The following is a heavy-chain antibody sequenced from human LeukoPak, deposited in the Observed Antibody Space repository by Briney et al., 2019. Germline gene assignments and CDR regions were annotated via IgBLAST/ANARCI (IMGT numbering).Heavy chain of an antibody. CDR2: IKSDGST. CDR1: GFTFSSYW. D-gene: IGHD3-22*01. CDR3: ARAPSEIGGYYPEYFRH. Sequence: PGRSLRLSCAASGFTFSSYWMHWVRQARGTGLVWVSCIKSDGSTNYADSVKGRFTISRDNAKNTVSLQMNSLRAEDTGVYYCARAPSEIGGYYPEYFRHWGQGTLVTVSS. J-gene: IGHJ1*01. V-gene: IGHV3-74*01.